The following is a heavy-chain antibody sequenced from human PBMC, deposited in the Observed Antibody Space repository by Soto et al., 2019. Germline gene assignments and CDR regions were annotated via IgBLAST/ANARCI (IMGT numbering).Heavy chain of an antibody. J-gene: IGHJ6*02. V-gene: IGHV3-21*01. Sequence: EVQLVESGGGLVKPGGSLRLSCAASGFTFSSYSMNWVRQAPGKGLEWVSSISSSSSYIYYADSVKGRFTISRDNAKNSLYLQMNSLRAEDTAVYYCARGLTGIAVFGRYYYYYGMDVWGQGTTVTVSS. D-gene: IGHD6-19*01. CDR3: ARGLTGIAVFGRYYYYYGMDV. CDR1: GFTFSSYS. CDR2: ISSSSSYI.